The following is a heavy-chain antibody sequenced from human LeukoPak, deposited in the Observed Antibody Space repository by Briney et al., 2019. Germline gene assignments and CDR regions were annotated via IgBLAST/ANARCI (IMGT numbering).Heavy chain of an antibody. J-gene: IGHJ5*02. Sequence: SETLSLTCTVSGGSISSGGYYWSWIRQPPGKGLEWIGYIYHSGSTYYNPSLKSRVTISVDRSKNQFSLKLSSVTAADTAVYYCQRGYCSGGSCDWFDPWGQGTLVTVSS. CDR1: GGSISSGGYY. CDR2: IYHSGST. D-gene: IGHD2-15*01. CDR3: QRGYCSGGSCDWFDP. V-gene: IGHV4-30-2*02.